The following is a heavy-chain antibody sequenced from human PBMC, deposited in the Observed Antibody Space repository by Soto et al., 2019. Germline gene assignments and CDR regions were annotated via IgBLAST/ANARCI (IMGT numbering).Heavy chain of an antibody. V-gene: IGHV3-23*01. D-gene: IGHD3-22*01. J-gene: IGHJ4*02. CDR1: GFTFSSYA. Sequence: GGSLRLSCAASGFTFSSYAMSWVRQAPGKGLEWVSAISGSGGSTYYADSVKGRFTISRDNSKNTLYLQMNSLRAEDTAVYYCAKVRRGVRVVVITPPHFDYWGQGTLVTVSS. CDR2: ISGSGGST. CDR3: AKVRRGVRVVVITPPHFDY.